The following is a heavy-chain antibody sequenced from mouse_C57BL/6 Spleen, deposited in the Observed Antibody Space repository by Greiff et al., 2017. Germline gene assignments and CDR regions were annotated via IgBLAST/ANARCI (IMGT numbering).Heavy chain of an antibody. CDR1: GYTFTDYN. D-gene: IGHD1-1*01. Sequence: EVQLQQSGPELVKPGASVKIPCKASGYTFTDYNMDWVKQSHGKSLEWIGDINPNNGGTIYNQKFKGKATLTVDKSSSTAYMEIRSLQSEDTAVYYCAREDYGSSPWFAYWGQGTLVTVSA. V-gene: IGHV1-18*01. CDR2: INPNNGGT. CDR3: AREDYGSSPWFAY. J-gene: IGHJ3*01.